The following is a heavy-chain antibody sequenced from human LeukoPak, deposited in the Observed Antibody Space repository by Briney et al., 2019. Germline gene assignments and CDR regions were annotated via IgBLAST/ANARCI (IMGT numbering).Heavy chain of an antibody. D-gene: IGHD3-10*01. Sequence: SETPSLTCTVSGASISSYYWSWIRQPPGKGLEWIGYISYTRNSNYNPSLKSRVTISMDTSKTQFSLNLYSVTAADTAVYYCAKSRGSGNYFDSWGQGTLVTVSS. CDR3: AKSRGSGNYFDS. J-gene: IGHJ4*02. CDR2: ISYTRNS. CDR1: GASISSYY. V-gene: IGHV4-59*01.